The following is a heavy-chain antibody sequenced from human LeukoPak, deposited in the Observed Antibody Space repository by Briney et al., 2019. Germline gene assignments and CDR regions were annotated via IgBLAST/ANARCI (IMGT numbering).Heavy chain of an antibody. CDR1: GYTFTSYA. D-gene: IGHD4-17*01. V-gene: IGHV7-4-1*02. Sequence: ASVKVSCKTSGYTFTSYAMNWVRQAPGQGLEWMGWINTNTGNPTYAQGFTRRFVFSLDTSVSTAYLQISSLKAEDTTVYYCARSYYGDGRGAEYFQHWGQGTLVTVSS. CDR2: INTNTGNP. CDR3: ARSYYGDGRGAEYFQH. J-gene: IGHJ1*01.